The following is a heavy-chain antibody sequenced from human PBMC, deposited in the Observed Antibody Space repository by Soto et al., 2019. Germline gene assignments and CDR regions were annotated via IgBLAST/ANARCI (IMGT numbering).Heavy chain of an antibody. CDR1: GYTFSGYW. Sequence: GAYLKINCKASGYTFSGYWIAWVRQMPGKGLDWIGIIYPGDFDTKYSPSLQGQVTISVDKSISTAYLEWKNLMDSDSGLYYWVRKEIRGYYSLFDPWGHGTQVTVSS. V-gene: IGHV5-51*01. CDR2: IYPGDFDT. J-gene: IGHJ5*02. D-gene: IGHD3-22*01. CDR3: VRKEIRGYYSLFDP.